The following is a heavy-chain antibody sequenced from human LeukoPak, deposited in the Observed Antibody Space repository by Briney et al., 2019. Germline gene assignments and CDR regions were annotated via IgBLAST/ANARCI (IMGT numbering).Heavy chain of an antibody. J-gene: IGHJ5*02. CDR2: INHSGST. CDR3: ARGGQTMVRGKAPPP. CDR1: GGSFSGYY. Sequence: SETLSLTCAVYGGSFSGYYWSWIRQPPGKGLEWIGEINHSGSTNYNPSLKSRVTISVDTSKNQFSLKLSSVTAADTAVYYCARGGQTMVRGKAPPPWAKGTLVTASS. V-gene: IGHV4-34*01. D-gene: IGHD3-10*01.